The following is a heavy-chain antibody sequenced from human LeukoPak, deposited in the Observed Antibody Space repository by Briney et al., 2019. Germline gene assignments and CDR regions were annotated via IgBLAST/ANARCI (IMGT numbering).Heavy chain of an antibody. CDR2: IYYSGTT. D-gene: IGHD6-19*01. Sequence: PSETLSLTCTVSGASISSYYWTWIRQPPGKGLEWIGYIYYSGTTNYNPSLKSRVTISVDTSKNQFSLKLSSVTAAATAVYYCAREAAGTSGSFDYWGQGTLVTVSS. V-gene: IGHV4-59*01. J-gene: IGHJ4*02. CDR1: GASISSYY. CDR3: AREAAGTSGSFDY.